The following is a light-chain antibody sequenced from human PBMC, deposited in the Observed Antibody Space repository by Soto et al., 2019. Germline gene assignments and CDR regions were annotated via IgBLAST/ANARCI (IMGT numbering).Light chain of an antibody. CDR3: QQFNDYPLT. CDR2: DAS. CDR1: QGVSTG. J-gene: IGKJ1*01. Sequence: AIPLTQSPSSLSAFVGDRVTITCRASQGVSTGLAWYRQKAGRAPHLLIFDASRLESGVQSRFSGSGSGTEYTLTISSLQPEDFATYYCQQFNDYPLTFGQGTKVEIK. V-gene: IGKV1D-13*01.